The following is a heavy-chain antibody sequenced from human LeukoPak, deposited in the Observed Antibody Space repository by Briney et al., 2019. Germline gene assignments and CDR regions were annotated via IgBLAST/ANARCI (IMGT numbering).Heavy chain of an antibody. CDR2: IYYSGST. CDR1: GGSISSSSYY. V-gene: IGHV4-39*01. CDR3: ARAGIPGSWDNWFDP. Sequence: PSETLSLTCTVSGGSISSSSYYWGWIRQPPGKGLEWIGSIYYSGSTYYNPSLKSRVTISVDTSKNQFSLKLSSVTAADTAVYYCARAGIPGSWDNWFDPWGQGTLVTVSS. D-gene: IGHD2-21*01. J-gene: IGHJ5*02.